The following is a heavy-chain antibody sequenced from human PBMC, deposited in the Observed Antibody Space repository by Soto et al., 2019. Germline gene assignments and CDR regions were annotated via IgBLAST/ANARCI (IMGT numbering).Heavy chain of an antibody. J-gene: IGHJ4*02. V-gene: IGHV3-7*03. Sequence: WGSLILSGAASGFTFSSYWMSWVRQAPGKGLEWVANIKQDGSEKYYVASVKGRFTISRDNAKNSLYLQMNSLRAEDTAVYYCARDVGDSSGYSPAYYFDYWGQGTLVRVSS. CDR2: IKQDGSEK. D-gene: IGHD3-22*01. CDR3: ARDVGDSSGYSPAYYFDY. CDR1: GFTFSSYW.